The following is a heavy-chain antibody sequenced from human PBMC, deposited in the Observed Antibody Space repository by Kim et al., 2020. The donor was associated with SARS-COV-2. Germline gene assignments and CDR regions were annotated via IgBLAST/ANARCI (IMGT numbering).Heavy chain of an antibody. CDR3: AREYRDITIFGVVIRDGMDV. CDR2: IYYSGRT. J-gene: IGHJ6*02. CDR1: GGSISSGGYY. Sequence: SETLSLTCTVSGGSISSGGYYWSWIRQHPGKGLEWMGYIYYSGRTYYNPSLKSRGTISVDTSKNQFSLKLSSVTAADTAVYYCAREYRDITIFGVVIRDGMDVWGQGTTVTVSS. D-gene: IGHD3-3*01. V-gene: IGHV4-31*03.